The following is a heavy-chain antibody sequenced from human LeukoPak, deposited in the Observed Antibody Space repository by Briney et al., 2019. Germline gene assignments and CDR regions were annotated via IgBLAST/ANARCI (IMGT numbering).Heavy chain of an antibody. CDR3: ARDTYAVAGHFDY. CDR1: GFTFSSYE. D-gene: IGHD6-19*01. J-gene: IGHJ4*02. V-gene: IGHV3-48*03. CDR2: ISSSGSTI. Sequence: GGSLRLSCAASGFTFSSYEMNWVRQAPGKGLEWVSYISSSGSTIYYADSVKGRFTISRDNAKNSLYLQMNSLRAEDTAVYYFARDTYAVAGHFDYWGQGTLVTISS.